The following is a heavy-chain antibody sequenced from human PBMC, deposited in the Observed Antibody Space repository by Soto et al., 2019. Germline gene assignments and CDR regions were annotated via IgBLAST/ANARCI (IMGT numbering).Heavy chain of an antibody. CDR3: ARDRTHFKQWLVLGWFDP. D-gene: IGHD6-19*01. Sequence: QVQLVQAGAEVKKPGSSVKVSCKASGGTFSSYAISWVRQAPGQGLEWMGGIIPIFGTANYAQKFQGRVTSTADQYTRTAYMELSSLRSEDTAVYYCARDRTHFKQWLVLGWFDPLGQGTLVTVSS. J-gene: IGHJ5*02. CDR1: GGTFSSYA. V-gene: IGHV1-69*01. CDR2: IIPIFGTA.